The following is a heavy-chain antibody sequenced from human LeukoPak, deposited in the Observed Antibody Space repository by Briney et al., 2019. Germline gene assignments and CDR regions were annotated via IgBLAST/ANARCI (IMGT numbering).Heavy chain of an antibody. CDR1: GFTFCSYG. CDR2: IKPDGSEK. CDR3: ATKVAGTSHFSY. D-gene: IGHD6-19*01. Sequence: GGSLRLSCAASGFTFCSYGMNWVRQAPGKGLEWVASIKPDGSEKYYVDSVKGRFTISRDNAKNSLYLQMHSLSAEDTAVYYCATKVAGTSHFSYWGQGTRVTVSS. J-gene: IGHJ4*02. V-gene: IGHV3-7*02.